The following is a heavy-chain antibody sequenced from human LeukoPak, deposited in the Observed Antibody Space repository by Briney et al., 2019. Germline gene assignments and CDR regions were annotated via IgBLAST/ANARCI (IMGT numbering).Heavy chain of an antibody. V-gene: IGHV3-30*14. Sequence: PGGSLRLSCAASGLTFSSYAMHWVRQAPGKGLGWVAVISYDGSNKYYADSVKGRFTISRDNSKNTLYLQMNSLRAEDTAVYYCARAGGDDYYYYYMDVWGKGTTVTISS. D-gene: IGHD2-21*02. J-gene: IGHJ6*03. CDR3: ARAGGDDYYYYYMDV. CDR2: ISYDGSNK. CDR1: GLTFSSYA.